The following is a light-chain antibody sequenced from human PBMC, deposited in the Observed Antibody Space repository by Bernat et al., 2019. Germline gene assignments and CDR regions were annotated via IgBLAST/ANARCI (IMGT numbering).Light chain of an antibody. CDR2: GAS. CDR3: QQLDNFPLT. J-gene: IGKJ5*01. Sequence: DIQLTQSPSFLSASVGDRFTITCRASQGIGTYLAWYHQKPGKAPHLLIYGASTLQSGVPSRFSGSGSGTQFTLTISSLQPEDSATYYCQQLDNFPLTFGQGTRLEIK. CDR1: QGIGTY. V-gene: IGKV1-9*01.